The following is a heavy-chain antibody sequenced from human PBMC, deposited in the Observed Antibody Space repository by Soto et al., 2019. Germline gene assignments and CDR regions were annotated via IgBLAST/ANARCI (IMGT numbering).Heavy chain of an antibody. CDR2: ISYDGSNK. V-gene: IGHV3-30*18. Sequence: QVQLVESGGGVVQPGMSLRLSCAASGFTFSSYGMHWVRQAPGKGLEWVAVISYDGSNKYYAESVKGRFTISRDNSKNTLYLQMNSLRAEDTSVDYCAKEFTYSYGSQNADYGAQGPLLTVSS. CDR1: GFTFSSYG. J-gene: IGHJ4*02. CDR3: AKEFTYSYGSQNADY. D-gene: IGHD5-18*01.